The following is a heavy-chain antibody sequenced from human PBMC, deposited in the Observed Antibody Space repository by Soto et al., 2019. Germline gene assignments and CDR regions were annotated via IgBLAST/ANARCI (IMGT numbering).Heavy chain of an antibody. CDR1: GGTFSRHA. V-gene: IGHV1-69*01. CDR3: ARGWGYDSNDDYYAY. D-gene: IGHD3-22*01. Sequence: QVQLVQSGAEVRKPGSSVKVSCKASGGTFSRHAISWVRQAPGQGLEWMGGIIPIFGTANHAQKFQGRVTIIADESTSTVYRELSSLRSEDTAMYYCARGWGYDSNDDYYAYWGQGTLVIVSS. CDR2: IIPIFGTA. J-gene: IGHJ4*02.